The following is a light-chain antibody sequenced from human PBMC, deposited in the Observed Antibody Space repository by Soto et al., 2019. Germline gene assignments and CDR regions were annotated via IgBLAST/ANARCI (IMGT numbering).Light chain of an antibody. J-gene: IGKJ5*01. CDR1: QSVTVNS. CDR3: QQRDYWQVT. Sequence: EILLTQSPSTLSLSPGEGVTLSCRASQSVTVNSLAWYQQKPGQAPRLLIYAASTRAAAVPDRFTGSGSGTDFALTISSLEPEDFAVYYCQQRDYWQVTFGQGTRLEIK. CDR2: AAS. V-gene: IGKV3D-20*02.